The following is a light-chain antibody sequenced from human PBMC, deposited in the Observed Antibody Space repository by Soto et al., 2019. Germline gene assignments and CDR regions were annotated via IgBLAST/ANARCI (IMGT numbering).Light chain of an antibody. CDR2: GAS. V-gene: IGKV3-15*01. CDR3: QQYGSSYRQ. J-gene: IGKJ1*01. CDR1: QSVSIN. Sequence: DIQMTQSPSALAVSPGEGATLTARASQSVSINLARYQQKPGRAARHLIYGASSRVKGSPARCSGSRSGREFTLTIISLQSEDFAVYYCQQYGSSYRQFGQGTKVDIK.